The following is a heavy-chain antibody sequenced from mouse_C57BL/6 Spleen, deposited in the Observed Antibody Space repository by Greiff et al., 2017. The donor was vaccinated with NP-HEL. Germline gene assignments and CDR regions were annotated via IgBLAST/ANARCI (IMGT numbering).Heavy chain of an antibody. CDR3: ARPYDGYYWYFDV. D-gene: IGHD2-3*01. J-gene: IGHJ1*03. CDR2: IDPSDSYT. V-gene: IGHV1-69*01. Sequence: QVQLQQPGAELVMPGASVKLSCKASGYTFTSYWMHWVKQRPGQGLEWIGEIDPSDSYTNYNQKFTGKSTLTVDKSSSTAYMQLSSLTSEDSAVYYCARPYDGYYWYFDVWGTGTTVTVSS. CDR1: GYTFTSYW.